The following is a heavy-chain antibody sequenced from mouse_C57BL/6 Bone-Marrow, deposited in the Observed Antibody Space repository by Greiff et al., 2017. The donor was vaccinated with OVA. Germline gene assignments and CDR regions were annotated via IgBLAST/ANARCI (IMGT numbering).Heavy chain of an antibody. CDR1: GFPFTAYY. Sequence: EVQLVESGGGLVQPGGSLSLSCAASGFPFTAYYMSWVRQPPGMALQWLGFLRNKAIGFTTEFSASVKGRFTISRDNSQSILYLQMKALRAEDSATYYCERYNQMSNDGEYYAMDYWGEGSSGTV. CDR2: LRNKAIGFTT. CDR3: ERYNQMSNDGEYYAMDY. V-gene: IGHV7-3*01. J-gene: IGHJ4*01. D-gene: IGHD2-5*01.